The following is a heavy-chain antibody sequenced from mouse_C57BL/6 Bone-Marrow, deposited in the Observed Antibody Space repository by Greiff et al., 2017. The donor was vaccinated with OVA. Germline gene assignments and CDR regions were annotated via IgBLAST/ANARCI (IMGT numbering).Heavy chain of an antibody. Sequence: EVQLQQSGPELVKPGASVKISCKASGYTFTDYYMNWVKQSHGKSLEWIGDINPNNGGTSYNQKFKGKATLTVDKSSSTAYMELRSLTSEDSAVYYCAIYGSSFAYWGQGTLVTVSA. V-gene: IGHV1-26*01. CDR2: INPNNGGT. J-gene: IGHJ3*01. CDR3: AIYGSSFAY. D-gene: IGHD1-1*01. CDR1: GYTFTDYY.